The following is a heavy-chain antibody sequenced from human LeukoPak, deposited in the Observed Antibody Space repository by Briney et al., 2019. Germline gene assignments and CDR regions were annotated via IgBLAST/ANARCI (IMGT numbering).Heavy chain of an antibody. J-gene: IGHJ3*02. CDR2: IYYSGST. Sequence: SETLSLTCTVSGGSISSYYWSWIRQPPGKGLEWIGYIYYSGSTNYNPSLKSRVTISVDRSKNQFSLKLSSVTAADTAVYYCARTSIAARRANAFDIWGQGTMVTVSS. D-gene: IGHD6-6*01. V-gene: IGHV4-59*12. CDR1: GGSISSYY. CDR3: ARTSIAARRANAFDI.